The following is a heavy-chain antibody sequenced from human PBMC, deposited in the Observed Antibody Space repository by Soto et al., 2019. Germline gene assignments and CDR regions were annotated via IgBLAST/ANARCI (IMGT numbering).Heavy chain of an antibody. CDR2: IYSGGST. J-gene: IGHJ5*02. CDR3: ARDRAPDWFDP. CDR1: GFTVSSNY. Sequence: GGSLRLSCAASGFTVSSNYMSWVRQAPGKGLEWVSVIYSGGSTYYADSVKGRFTISRDNSKNTLYLQMNSLRAEDTAVYYCARDRAPDWFDPWGQGTLVTVSS. V-gene: IGHV3-66*01.